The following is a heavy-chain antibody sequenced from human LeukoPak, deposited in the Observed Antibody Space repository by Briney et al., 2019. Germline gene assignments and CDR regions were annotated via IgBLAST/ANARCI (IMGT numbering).Heavy chain of an antibody. CDR3: ARGFREASFDY. V-gene: IGHV4-59*01. Sequence: SETLSLTCSVSGGSMSSYYWSWIRQSPGKGLEWIGYIYHSGSTDYNSSLKSRVTISEDTSKKQFSLKVSSVTAADTAVYYCARGFREASFDYWGQGTLVTVSS. D-gene: IGHD2-21*01. CDR2: IYHSGST. J-gene: IGHJ4*02. CDR1: GGSMSSYY.